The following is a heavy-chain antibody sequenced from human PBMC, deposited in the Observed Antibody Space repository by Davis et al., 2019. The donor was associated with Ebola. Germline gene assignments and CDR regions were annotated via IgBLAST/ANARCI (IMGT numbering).Heavy chain of an antibody. V-gene: IGHV4-34*01. CDR2: INHSGST. D-gene: IGHD2-2*01. CDR1: GGSFSDYY. J-gene: IGHJ6*03. Sequence: PSETLSLTCAVYGGSFSDYYWSWIRQPPGKGLEWIGEINHSGSTNYNPSLKSRVTISVDTSKNQFSLKLSSVTAADTAVYYCASIVVVPELVYYYYMDVWGKGTTVTVSS. CDR3: ASIVVVPELVYYYYMDV.